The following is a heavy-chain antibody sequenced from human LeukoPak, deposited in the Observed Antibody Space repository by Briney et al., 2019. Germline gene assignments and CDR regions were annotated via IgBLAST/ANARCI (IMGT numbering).Heavy chain of an antibody. D-gene: IGHD6-6*01. CDR1: GGTFSSYA. V-gene: IGHV1-69*05. CDR2: IIPIFGTA. J-gene: IGHJ6*03. Sequence: GASVKVSCKASGGTFSSYAISWVRQAPGQGLEWMGGIIPIFGTANYAQKFQGRVTITTDESTSTAYMELSSLRSEDTAVYYCAREDRPSIAARRGGMILPNYYYYMDVWGKGTTVTVSS. CDR3: AREDRPSIAARRGGMILPNYYYYMDV.